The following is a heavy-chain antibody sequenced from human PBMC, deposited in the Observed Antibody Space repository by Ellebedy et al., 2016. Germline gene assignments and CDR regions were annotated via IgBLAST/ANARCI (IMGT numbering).Heavy chain of an antibody. CDR2: ISSSSTI. Sequence: GESLKISCAASGFTFSSYSMNWVRQAPGKGLEWVSYISSSSTIYYADSVKGRFTISRDNAKNSLYLQMNSLRDEDTAVYYCARAIRVQLWFPGMDVWGQGTTVTVSS. V-gene: IGHV3-48*02. CDR1: GFTFSSYS. D-gene: IGHD5-18*01. J-gene: IGHJ6*02. CDR3: ARAIRVQLWFPGMDV.